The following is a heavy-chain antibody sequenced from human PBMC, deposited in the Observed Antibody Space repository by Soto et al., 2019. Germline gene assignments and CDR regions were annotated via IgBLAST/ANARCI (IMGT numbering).Heavy chain of an antibody. J-gene: IGHJ5*02. CDR2: TYFRSKWYN. Sequence: SQTLSLTCAISGDSVSSNTAAWNWIRQSPSRGLEWLGRTYFRSKWYNDYAISVKSRITINPDTSKNQLSLLLNSVTPEDTAVYYCARVSFDHFVHWFDPWGQGTLVTVSS. V-gene: IGHV6-1*01. D-gene: IGHD3-9*01. CDR1: GDSVSSNTAA. CDR3: ARVSFDHFVHWFDP.